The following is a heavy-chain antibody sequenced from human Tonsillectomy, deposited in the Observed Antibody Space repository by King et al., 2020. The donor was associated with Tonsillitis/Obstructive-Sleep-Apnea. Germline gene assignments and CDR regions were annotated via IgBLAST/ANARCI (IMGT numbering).Heavy chain of an antibody. D-gene: IGHD6-6*01. CDR2: IWYDGSNK. CDR1: GFTFRSYG. CDR3: ARDPWEYSSSQYMDV. J-gene: IGHJ6*03. Sequence: VQLVESGGGVVQPGRSLRLSCAASGFTFRSYGMHWVRQAPGNGLEWVTVIWYDGSNKYYADSVRGRFTISRDNSKNTLYLQMNSLRAEDTAVYYCARDPWEYSSSQYMDVWGKGTTVTVSS. V-gene: IGHV3-33*01.